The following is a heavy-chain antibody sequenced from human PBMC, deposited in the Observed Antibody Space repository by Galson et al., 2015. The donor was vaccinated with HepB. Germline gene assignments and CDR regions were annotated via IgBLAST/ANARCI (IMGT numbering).Heavy chain of an antibody. D-gene: IGHD3-10*01. J-gene: IGHJ4*02. CDR2: IWYNGGTK. CDR3: ARDRYSFTSGTYSNFDH. CDR1: GFTLSNYG. Sequence: SLRLSCAASGFTLSNYGMHWVRQAPGKGLEWVAVIWYNGGTKYYADSVRGRFTISRDNAKYTVHLQMNSLRPEDTAVYYCARDRYSFTSGTYSNFDHWGQGTLVTVSS. V-gene: IGHV3-33*08.